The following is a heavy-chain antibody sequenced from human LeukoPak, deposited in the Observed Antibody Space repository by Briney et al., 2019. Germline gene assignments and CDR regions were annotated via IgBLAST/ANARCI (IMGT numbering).Heavy chain of an antibody. Sequence: GGSLRLSCTASGFTFSSYWMNWVRQAPGGGLEGVANIKQDGSEKYYVDSMKGRFTISRDNAKNSLYLQMNSLRAEDTAVYYCAGGTGWLIDYWGQGTLVTVSS. V-gene: IGHV3-7*01. J-gene: IGHJ4*02. CDR2: IKQDGSEK. D-gene: IGHD6-19*01. CDR3: AGGTGWLIDY. CDR1: GFTFSSYW.